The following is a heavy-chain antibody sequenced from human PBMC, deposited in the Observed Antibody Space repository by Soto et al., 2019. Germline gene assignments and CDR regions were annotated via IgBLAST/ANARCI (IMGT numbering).Heavy chain of an antibody. J-gene: IGHJ6*02. Sequence: QVQLVQSGAEVKKPGSSVKVSCKASGGTFSSYAISWVRQAPGQGLEWMGGIIPIFGTANYAQKFQGRVTITADESTSTAYMELSSLRSEDTAVYYCARETYYDILTGQDYYYYYGMDVWGQGTTVTVSS. CDR1: GGTFSSYA. CDR3: ARETYYDILTGQDYYYYYGMDV. V-gene: IGHV1-69*01. CDR2: IIPIFGTA. D-gene: IGHD3-9*01.